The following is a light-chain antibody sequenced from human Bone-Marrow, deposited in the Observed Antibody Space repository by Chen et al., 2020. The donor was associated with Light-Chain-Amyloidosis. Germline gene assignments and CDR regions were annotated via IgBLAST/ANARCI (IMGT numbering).Light chain of an antibody. J-gene: IGLJ3*02. CDR3: QVWDRSSDRPV. V-gene: IGLV3-21*02. Sequence: SYVLTQPSSVSVAPGQTDTIACGGNNIGSTSVHRYQQTPGQAPLLVVYDDSDRPSGIPARFSGSNSGNTATLTISRVEAGDEADYYCQVWDRSSDRPVFGGGTKLTVL. CDR2: DDS. CDR1: NIGSTS.